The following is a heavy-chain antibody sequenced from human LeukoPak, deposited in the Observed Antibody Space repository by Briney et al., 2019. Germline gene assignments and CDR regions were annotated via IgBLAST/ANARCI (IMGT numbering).Heavy chain of an antibody. V-gene: IGHV1-2*02. D-gene: IGHD2-2*01. Sequence: ASVTVSCKASGYTFTGYYMHWVRQAPGQALEWMGWINPNSGGTNYAQKFQGRVTMTRDTSISTAYMELSRLRSDDTAVYYCATTVVVPAAIFWFDPWGQGTLVTVSS. J-gene: IGHJ5*02. CDR3: ATTVVVPAAIFWFDP. CDR1: GYTFTGYY. CDR2: INPNSGGT.